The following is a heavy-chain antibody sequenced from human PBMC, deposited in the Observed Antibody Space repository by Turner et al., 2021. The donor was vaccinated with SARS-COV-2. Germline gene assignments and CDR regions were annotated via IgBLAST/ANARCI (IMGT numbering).Heavy chain of an antibody. J-gene: IGHJ5*01. D-gene: IGHD1-1*01. CDR1: GFTFSDYW. Sequence: EVQLVESGGGLVQSGGSLRPSCAGPGFTFSDYWMGWVRQAPGKGLEWVANIKTDGSSKYYVDSVKDRFTTSRDNAKNSLYLQMYSLRAEDTAVYYCVRHGSWNFDSWGQGTLVTVSS. CDR3: VRHGSWNFDS. V-gene: IGHV3-7*01. CDR2: IKTDGSSK.